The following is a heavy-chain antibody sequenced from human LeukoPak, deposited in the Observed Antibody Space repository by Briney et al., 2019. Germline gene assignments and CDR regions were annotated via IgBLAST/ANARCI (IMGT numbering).Heavy chain of an antibody. CDR3: AKDGSSWPFFDS. Sequence: SETLSLTCTVSRGSISRGSWIRQPAGKGLEWIGRFYASGSTDYNPSLKSRVTMSVDTSKNQFSLKLISVTAADTAVYYCAKDGSSWPFFDSWGQGTLVTVSS. V-gene: IGHV4-4*07. CDR2: FYASGST. CDR1: RGSISR. D-gene: IGHD6-13*01. J-gene: IGHJ4*02.